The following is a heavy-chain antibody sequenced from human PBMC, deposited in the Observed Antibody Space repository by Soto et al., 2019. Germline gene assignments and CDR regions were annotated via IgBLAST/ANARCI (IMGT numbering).Heavy chain of an antibody. D-gene: IGHD2-2*02. CDR2: ISSRSDI. Sequence: GGSLRLSCVGSGFTFSTYSINWVRQAPGKGLEWVSSISSRSDIYYADSVEGRFTISRDNAKNSVSLQMNSLRAEDTAVYYCAREYTAWPLAYGLDVWGQGTTVTVSS. J-gene: IGHJ6*02. CDR3: AREYTAWPLAYGLDV. V-gene: IGHV3-21*01. CDR1: GFTFSTYS.